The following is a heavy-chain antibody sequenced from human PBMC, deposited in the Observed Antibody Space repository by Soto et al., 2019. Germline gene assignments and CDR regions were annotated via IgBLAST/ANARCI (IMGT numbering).Heavy chain of an antibody. D-gene: IGHD6-19*01. CDR2: ISYSGRT. CDR3: ARHGQWLVTGYYYYGMDV. J-gene: IGHJ6*02. CDR1: SVSISGHY. V-gene: IGHV4-59*08. Sequence: XXTLSLTCTGYSVSISGHYISCIRQPPGKGLEWIGYISYSGRTNYNPSLKSRVTISVDTSKNQFSLKLSSVTAADTAVYYCARHGQWLVTGYYYYGMDVWGQGTKVTVSS.